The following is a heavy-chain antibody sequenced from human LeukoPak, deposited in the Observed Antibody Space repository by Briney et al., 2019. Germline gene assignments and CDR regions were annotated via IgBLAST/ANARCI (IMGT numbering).Heavy chain of an antibody. V-gene: IGHV3-7*03. Sequence: GGSLRLSCAASGFTFSSYWMNGARQAPGKGLEWVASINHNGNVNYYVDSVRGRFTISRDNAKNSLYLQMSNLRAEDTAVYFCARGGGLDVWGQGATVTASS. CDR3: ARGGGLDV. J-gene: IGHJ6*02. D-gene: IGHD3-16*01. CDR1: GFTFSSYW. CDR2: INHNGNVN.